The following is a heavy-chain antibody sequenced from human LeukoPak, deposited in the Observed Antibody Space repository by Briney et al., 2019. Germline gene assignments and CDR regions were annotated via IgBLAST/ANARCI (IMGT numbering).Heavy chain of an antibody. CDR3: ARDYVNYHYGMDV. Sequence: PGGSLRLSCAASGFTFSSYAMHWVRQAPGKGLEWVAVISYDGSNKYYADSVKGRFTISRDNSKNTLYLQMNSLRAEDTAVYYCARDYVNYHYGMDVWGQGTTVTVSS. CDR2: ISYDGSNK. CDR1: GFTFSSYA. V-gene: IGHV3-30-3*01. J-gene: IGHJ6*02. D-gene: IGHD3-10*02.